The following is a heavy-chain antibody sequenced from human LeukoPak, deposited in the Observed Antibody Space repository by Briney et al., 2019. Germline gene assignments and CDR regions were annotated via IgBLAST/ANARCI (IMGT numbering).Heavy chain of an antibody. CDR1: GGSISSSNYY. J-gene: IGHJ4*02. CDR2: IYHSAST. V-gene: IGHV4-39*07. D-gene: IGHD6-19*01. CDR3: ARNIAVALPDY. Sequence: SETLSLTCTVSGGSISSSNYYWGWIPQPPGKGLQWIGSIYHSASTYYNPSLKSRVTLSVDTSKSQFSLKLSSVTAAETAVYFSARNIAVALPDYWGQGTLVTVSS.